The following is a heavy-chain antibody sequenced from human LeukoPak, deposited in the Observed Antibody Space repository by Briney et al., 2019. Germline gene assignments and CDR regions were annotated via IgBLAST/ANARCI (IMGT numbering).Heavy chain of an antibody. V-gene: IGHV1-24*01. J-gene: IGHJ6*02. CDR3: ATTSSSWYHYGMDV. CDR1: GYTLTELS. Sequence: ASVTVSCTVSGYTLTELSMHWVRQAPGKGLEWMGGFDPEDGETIYAQKFQGRVTMTEDTSTDTAYMELSSLRSEDTAVYYCATTSSSWYHYGMDVWGQGTTVTVSS. CDR2: FDPEDGET. D-gene: IGHD6-13*01.